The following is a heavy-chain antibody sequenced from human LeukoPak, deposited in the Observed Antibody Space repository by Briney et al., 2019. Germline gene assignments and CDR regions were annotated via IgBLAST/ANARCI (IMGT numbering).Heavy chain of an antibody. CDR2: IRYDGSDK. J-gene: IGHJ4*02. V-gene: IGHV3-30*02. CDR3: AKGPGFYFGY. CDR1: GFTFSSYG. Sequence: GGSLRLSCAASGFTFSSYGMHWVRQAPGKGLEWVAFIRYDGSDKYYADSVKGRFTISRDNSKNTLYLQMNSLRAEDTAVYYCAKGPGFYFGYWGQGTLVTVSS.